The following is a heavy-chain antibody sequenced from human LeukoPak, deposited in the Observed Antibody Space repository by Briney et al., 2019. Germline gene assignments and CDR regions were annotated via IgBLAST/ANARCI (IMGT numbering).Heavy chain of an antibody. J-gene: IGHJ4*02. Sequence: PSETLSLTCTVSGGSISSYYWSWIRQPPGKGLEWIGYIYYSGSTNYNPSLKSRVTISVDTSKNQFSLKLSSVTAADTAVYYCARVFFPDILTDWGQGTLVTVSS. CDR2: IYYSGST. CDR1: GGSISSYY. CDR3: ARVFFPDILTD. V-gene: IGHV4-59*01. D-gene: IGHD3-9*01.